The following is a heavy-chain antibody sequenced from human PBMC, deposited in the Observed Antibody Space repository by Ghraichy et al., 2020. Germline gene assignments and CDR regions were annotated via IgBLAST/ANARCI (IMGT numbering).Heavy chain of an antibody. CDR3: ARIPSGTRHFDF. CDR1: GGSFSDYH. J-gene: IGHJ4*02. Sequence: ESLNISCAVYGGSFSDYHWPWIRRPPGRGLEWIGQVNRNGVRTYGPSLKSRVTISADTSKSQLSLKLSSVTAADTAVYYCARIPSGTRHFDFWGLGTPVTVSS. D-gene: IGHD3-10*01. V-gene: IGHV4-34*01. CDR2: VNRNGVR.